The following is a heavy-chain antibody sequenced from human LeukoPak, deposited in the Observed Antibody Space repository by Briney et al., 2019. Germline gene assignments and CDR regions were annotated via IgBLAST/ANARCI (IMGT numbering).Heavy chain of an antibody. CDR2: IWHDGSYE. V-gene: IGHV3-33*06. J-gene: IGHJ4*02. Sequence: GGSLRLSCAASGFTFCRYGMHWVRQAPGKGLEWVAVIWHDGSYEYYADSVKGRFTISRDSSKNTLYLQMNSLRAEDTAVYYCAKDRVGATSLDCWGQGTLVTVSS. CDR3: AKDRVGATSLDC. D-gene: IGHD1-26*01. CDR1: GFTFCRYG.